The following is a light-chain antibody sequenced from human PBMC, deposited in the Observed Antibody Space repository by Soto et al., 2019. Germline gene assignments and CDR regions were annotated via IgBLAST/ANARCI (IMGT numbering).Light chain of an antibody. J-gene: IGKJ4*01. CDR1: QSVSSNY. CDR3: QQYGSSPT. V-gene: IGKV3-20*01. CDR2: GAS. Sequence: EIVLTQSPGTLSLSPGERATLSCRASQSVSSNYLAWYQQKPGQAPRLLIYGASSRATGSPDRFSGSGSGTDFTLTISRLEPEDFAVYYCQQYGSSPTFGGGTKVEIK.